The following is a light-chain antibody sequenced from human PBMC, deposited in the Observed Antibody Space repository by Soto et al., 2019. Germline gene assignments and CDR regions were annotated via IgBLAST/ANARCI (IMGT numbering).Light chain of an antibody. CDR1: SSNIGTNT. CDR2: NDD. CDR3: STWDDSLNGWV. Sequence: QSVLTQPPSASGTPGQRVSISCSGGSSNIGTNTVNWYQQLPGTAPKLLMFNDDKRPSGVPDRFSGSRSGTSASLAISGLQSDDEAVYFCSTWDDSLNGWVFGGGTKLTVL. V-gene: IGLV1-44*01. J-gene: IGLJ3*02.